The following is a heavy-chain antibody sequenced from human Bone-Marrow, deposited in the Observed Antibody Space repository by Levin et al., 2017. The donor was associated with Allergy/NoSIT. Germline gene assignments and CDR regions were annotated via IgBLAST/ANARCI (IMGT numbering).Heavy chain of an antibody. CDR1: GGSVSGYY. CDR2: IDHSGST. CDR3: ARRITMTVVVFDS. V-gene: IGHV4-34*01. Sequence: SQTLSLTCAVSGGSVSGYYWTWIRQPPGKGLEWIGEIDHSGSTNYNPSLKSRVTLSLDTSKNHFSLRLNSVAAADTAVYYCARRITMTVVVFDSWGQGTLVTVSS. J-gene: IGHJ4*02. D-gene: IGHD3-22*01.